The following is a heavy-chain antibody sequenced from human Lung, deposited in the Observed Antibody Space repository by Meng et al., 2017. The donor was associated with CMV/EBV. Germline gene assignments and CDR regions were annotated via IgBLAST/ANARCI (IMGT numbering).Heavy chain of an antibody. CDR2: ISSSSSTI. CDR3: ANAWNYDMVA. D-gene: IGHD1-1*01. CDR1: GFTFSSYT. V-gene: IGHV3-48*04. Sequence: GESLKISCAASGFTFSSYTMNWVRQAPGKGLEWVSYISSSSSTIYYADSVKGRFTISRDNSKNTLSLQMNGLRSDDTAVYFCANAWNYDMVAWGRGTTVTVSS. J-gene: IGHJ6*03.